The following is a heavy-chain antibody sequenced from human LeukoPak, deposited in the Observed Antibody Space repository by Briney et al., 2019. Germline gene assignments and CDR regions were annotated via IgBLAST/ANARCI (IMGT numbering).Heavy chain of an antibody. CDR2: ISDDGSNK. Sequence: GGSLRLSCAASGFNFSNYAMHWVRQAPGKGLEWVAVISDDGSNKYYGDSVKGRFTISRDNSKNTVYLQMNSVRAEGTAVYYCAKDRYSSGWYSDFDYWGQGTLVTVSS. V-gene: IGHV3-30*18. CDR3: AKDRYSSGWYSDFDY. J-gene: IGHJ4*02. D-gene: IGHD6-19*01. CDR1: GFNFSNYA.